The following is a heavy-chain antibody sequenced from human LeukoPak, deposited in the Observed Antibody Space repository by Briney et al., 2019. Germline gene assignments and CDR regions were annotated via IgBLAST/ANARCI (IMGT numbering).Heavy chain of an antibody. CDR3: ARIYCGGDCLAAAPLSDGFNL. V-gene: IGHV3-33*01. CDR1: GFPFSSYA. Sequence: SGRSLRLTCAASGFPFSSYAMHCVRQAPGKGLEWVAVIWYDGSKKYYGDSVKGRFTTSRDNSKNTLYLQVNSLRAEDTAVYYCARIYCGGDCLAAAPLSDGFNLWGQGTMVTVSS. CDR2: IWYDGSKK. J-gene: IGHJ3*01. D-gene: IGHD2-21*02.